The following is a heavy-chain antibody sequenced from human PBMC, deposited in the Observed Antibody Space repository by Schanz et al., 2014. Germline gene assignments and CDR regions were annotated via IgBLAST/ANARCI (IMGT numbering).Heavy chain of an antibody. CDR2: IRQEGSEK. V-gene: IGHV3-7*01. J-gene: IGHJ4*02. CDR3: ARDKGGYYPFDY. CDR1: GFTFSTYW. Sequence: EVQLVESGGGLVQPGGSLRLSCAASGFTFSTYWMSWVRQAPGKGLEWVANIRQEGSEKYYVDSVKGRFTVSRDDAKNSLYLQMNSLRVEDTAVYYCARDKGGYYPFDYWGQGTLVTVSS. D-gene: IGHD3-3*01.